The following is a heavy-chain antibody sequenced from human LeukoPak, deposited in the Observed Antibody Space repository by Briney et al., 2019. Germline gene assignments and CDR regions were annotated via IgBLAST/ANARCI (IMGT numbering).Heavy chain of an antibody. D-gene: IGHD6-19*01. CDR1: VYTFTSYG. CDR3: ARGLRMAVAGTVVQDDY. V-gene: IGHV1-2*02. Sequence: ASVKVSCKASVYTFTSYGISWVRQAPGQGLEWMGWINPNSGGTNYAQRFQGRVTMTRDTSISTAYMELSRLRSDDTALYYCARGLRMAVAGTVVQDDYWGQGTLVTVSS. CDR2: INPNSGGT. J-gene: IGHJ4*02.